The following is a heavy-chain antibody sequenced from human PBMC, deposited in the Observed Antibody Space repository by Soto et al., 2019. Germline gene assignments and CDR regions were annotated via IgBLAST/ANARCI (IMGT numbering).Heavy chain of an antibody. CDR2: IYYSGST. V-gene: IGHV4-59*08. CDR3: ARHHSSGWYYFDY. D-gene: IGHD6-19*01. CDR1: GGSISSYY. J-gene: IGHJ4*02. Sequence: SETLSLTCTVSGGSISSYYWSWIRQPPGKGLEWIGYIYYSGSTNYNPSLKSRVTISVDTSKNQFSLKLSSVTAADTAVYYCARHHSSGWYYFDYWGQGTLVTVSS.